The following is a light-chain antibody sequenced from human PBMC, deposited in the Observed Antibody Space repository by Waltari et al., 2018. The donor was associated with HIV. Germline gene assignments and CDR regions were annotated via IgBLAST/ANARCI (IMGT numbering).Light chain of an antibody. CDR3: SSYTSSSTYV. V-gene: IGLV2-14*01. CDR1: SSDVGGYNY. Sequence: QSALTQPASVSGSPGQSITISCPGTSSDVGGYNYVSWYQQHPGHAPKLMIYEVRNRPSGVSNRFSGSKSGNTASLTISGLQAEDEADYYCSSYTSSSTYVFGTGTKVTVL. CDR2: EVR. J-gene: IGLJ1*01.